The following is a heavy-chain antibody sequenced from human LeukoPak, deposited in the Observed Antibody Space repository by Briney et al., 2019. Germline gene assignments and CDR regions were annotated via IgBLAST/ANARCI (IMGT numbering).Heavy chain of an antibody. D-gene: IGHD3-22*01. V-gene: IGHV4-39*01. CDR1: GVSLISDSYF. CDR2: ISYDGRT. J-gene: IGHJ1*01. Sequence: SETLSLTCTVSGVSLISDSYFWGWIRQPPGKGLEWIASISYDGRTYNNWSLKSRVTISVDTSKSQFALKLSSVTAADTAVYHCGRVVVAYARAEYFQYLGQGTLVIVSS. CDR3: GRVVVAYARAEYFQY.